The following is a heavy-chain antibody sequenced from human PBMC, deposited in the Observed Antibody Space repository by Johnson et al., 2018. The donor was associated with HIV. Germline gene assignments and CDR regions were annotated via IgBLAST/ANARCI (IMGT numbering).Heavy chain of an antibody. CDR2: ISYDGSNK. D-gene: IGHD4-17*01. CDR1: GFTFSSYA. J-gene: IGHJ3*02. Sequence: QVQLVESGGGVVQPGRSLRLSCAASGFTFSSYAMHWVRQAPGKGLEWVAVISYDGSNKYYADSVKGRFIISRDNSKNTLYLQMNSLRAEDMAVYYCAREGGGHDYGDRDAFDIWGQGTMVTVSS. CDR3: AREGGGHDYGDRDAFDI. V-gene: IGHV3-30*04.